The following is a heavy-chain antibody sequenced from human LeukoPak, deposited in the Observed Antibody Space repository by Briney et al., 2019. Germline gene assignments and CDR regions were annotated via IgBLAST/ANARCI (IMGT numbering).Heavy chain of an antibody. CDR2: IDPSDSYT. J-gene: IGHJ5*02. V-gene: IGHV5-10-1*01. CDR3: ARLAHSANWFDP. D-gene: IGHD2-15*01. Sequence: KTGESLRISCKGSGYSFTSYWIGWVRQMPGKDLEWMGRIDPSDSYTNYSPSFQGHVTISADKSISTAYLQWSSLKASDTAMYYCARLAHSANWFDPWGQGTLVTVSS. CDR1: GYSFTSYW.